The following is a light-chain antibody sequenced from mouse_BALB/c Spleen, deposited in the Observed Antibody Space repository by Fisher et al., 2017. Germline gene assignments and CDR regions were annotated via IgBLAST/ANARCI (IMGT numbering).Light chain of an antibody. CDR2: GTS. Sequence: IVLTQSPAIMSASPGEKVTMTCSASSSVSYMYRYQQKPGSSPKPWIYGTSNLASGVPVRFSGSGSGTFYSLTISSVEAEDAADYYCHQWSSYPTFGAGTKLELK. CDR3: HQWSSYPT. J-gene: IGKJ5*01. V-gene: IGKV4-55*01. CDR1: SSVSY.